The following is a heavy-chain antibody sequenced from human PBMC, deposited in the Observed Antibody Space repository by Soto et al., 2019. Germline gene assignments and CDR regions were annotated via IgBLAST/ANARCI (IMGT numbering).Heavy chain of an antibody. V-gene: IGHV3-15*07. CDR1: GFTFSNAW. J-gene: IGHJ4*01. Sequence: PGGSLRLSCAASGFTFSNAWINWVRQAPGKGLEWVGRIKSKTDGGTPDYAAPVKGRFAISRDDSKNMVYLQMNSLKTEVTGIYYCTTDSYSSIIIVRFDYWGHGTLVTVSS. CDR3: TTDSYSSIIIVRFDY. CDR2: IKSKTDGGTP. D-gene: IGHD1-26*01.